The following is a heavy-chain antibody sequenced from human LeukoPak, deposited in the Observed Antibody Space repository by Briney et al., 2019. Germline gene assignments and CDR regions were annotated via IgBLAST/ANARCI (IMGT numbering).Heavy chain of an antibody. CDR3: ARDGYCSSTSCYTGDY. CDR2: PNSGGT. J-gene: IGHJ4*02. Sequence: PNSGGTNYAQKFQGRVTMTRDTSISTAYMELSRLRSDDTAVYYCARDGYCSSTSCYTGDYWGQGTLVTVSS. D-gene: IGHD2-2*02. V-gene: IGHV1-2*02.